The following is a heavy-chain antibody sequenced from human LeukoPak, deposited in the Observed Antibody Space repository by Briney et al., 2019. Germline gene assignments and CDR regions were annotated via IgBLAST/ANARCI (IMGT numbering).Heavy chain of an antibody. D-gene: IGHD3-22*01. J-gene: IGHJ4*02. Sequence: SETLSLTCTVSGGSISSYYWSWIRQPPGKGLEWIGYIYYSGSTNYNPSLKSRVTISVDTSKNQLSLKLSSVTAADTAVYYCARDPGYYDSSDYYPHFDYWGQGTLVTVSS. V-gene: IGHV4-59*01. CDR3: ARDPGYYDSSDYYPHFDY. CDR1: GGSISSYY. CDR2: IYYSGST.